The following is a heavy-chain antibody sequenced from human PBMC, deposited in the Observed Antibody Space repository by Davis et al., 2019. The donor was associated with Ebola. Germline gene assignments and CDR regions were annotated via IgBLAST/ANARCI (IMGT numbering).Heavy chain of an antibody. Sequence: MPSETLSLTCTVSGGSISSHYWSWIRQPPGKGLEWIGYIYYSGSTYYNPPLERRVTISVDTSKNQFSLKMSSVSAADTAVYYCARGNYGDYIVLYYYNMDVWGQGTTVTVSS. D-gene: IGHD4-17*01. CDR1: GGSISSHY. CDR2: IYYSGST. J-gene: IGHJ6*02. CDR3: ARGNYGDYIVLYYYNMDV. V-gene: IGHV4-59*08.